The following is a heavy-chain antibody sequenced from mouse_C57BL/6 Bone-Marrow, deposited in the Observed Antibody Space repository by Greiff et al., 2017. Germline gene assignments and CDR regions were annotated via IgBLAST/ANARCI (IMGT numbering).Heavy chain of an antibody. D-gene: IGHD2-3*01. CDR1: GYTFTDYY. Sequence: VQLVESGAELVKPGASVKISCKASGYTFTDYYINWVKQRPGQGLEWIGKLGPGSGSTYYNEKFKGKATLTADKSSSTAYMQLSSLTSEDSAVYFCARWGWLLLWYFDVWGTGTTVTVSS. CDR3: ARWGWLLLWYFDV. CDR2: LGPGSGST. J-gene: IGHJ1*03. V-gene: IGHV1-77*01.